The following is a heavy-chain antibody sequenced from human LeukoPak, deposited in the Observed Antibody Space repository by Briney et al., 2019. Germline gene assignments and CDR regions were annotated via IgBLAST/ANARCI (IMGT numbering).Heavy chain of an antibody. V-gene: IGHV3-30*04. J-gene: IGHJ2*01. D-gene: IGHD3-9*01. CDR2: ILYDGSNK. CDR1: GFTFSSYS. Sequence: PGGSLRLSCAASGFTFSSYSMHWVRQAPGKGLEWVAVILYDGSNKYYADSVKGRFTISRDNSKNTLYLQMNSLRAEDTAVYYCARQRYPHYWYFDLWGRGTLVTVSS. CDR3: ARQRYPHYWYFDL.